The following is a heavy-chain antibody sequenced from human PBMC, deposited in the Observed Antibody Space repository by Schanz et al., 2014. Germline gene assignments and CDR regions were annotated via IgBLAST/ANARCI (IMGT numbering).Heavy chain of an antibody. V-gene: IGHV7-4-1*02. CDR2: INTETGNP. D-gene: IGHD7-27*01. CDR3: ARDALLGRNIDY. Sequence: QVQLVQSGSELKKPGASVKVSCRASGYTFTNFAMNWVRQVPGQGLEWMGRINTETGNPTYGQGFTGRVVLSLDTSVSTAYLQISSLRSEDTGVYYCARDALLGRNIDYWGQGTLVTVSS. CDR1: GYTFTNFA. J-gene: IGHJ4*02.